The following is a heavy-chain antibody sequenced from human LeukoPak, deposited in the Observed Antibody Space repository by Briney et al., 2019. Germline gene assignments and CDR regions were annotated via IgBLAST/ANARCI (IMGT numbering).Heavy chain of an antibody. V-gene: IGHV4-59*08. Sequence: SETLSLTCTVSGGSISSSYWSWIRQPPGKGLEWIGYIFYSGSTKYNPSLKSRVTISQDTSKNQFSLKLSSVTAADTAVYYCARIGSGRFRAFDYWGQGTLVTVSS. J-gene: IGHJ4*02. CDR1: GGSISSSY. CDR3: ARIGSGRFRAFDY. D-gene: IGHD2-15*01. CDR2: IFYSGST.